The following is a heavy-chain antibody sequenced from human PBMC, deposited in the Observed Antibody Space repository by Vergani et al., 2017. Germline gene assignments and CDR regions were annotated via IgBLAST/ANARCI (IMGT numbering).Heavy chain of an antibody. V-gene: IGHV3-49*03. J-gene: IGHJ6*02. Sequence: EVQLVESGGDLVQPGRSLRLSCTASGFTFGYYAMDWFRQAPGQGLEWVGGIRSKAYGQATIYAASVKGRFTISRDNSKNTLYLQMNSLRAEDTAVYYCAKLLDREWIQLWPTRGYYYGMDVWGQGTTVTVSS. CDR3: AKLLDREWIQLWPTRGYYYGMDV. CDR2: IRSKAYGQAT. CDR1: GFTFGYYA. D-gene: IGHD5-18*01.